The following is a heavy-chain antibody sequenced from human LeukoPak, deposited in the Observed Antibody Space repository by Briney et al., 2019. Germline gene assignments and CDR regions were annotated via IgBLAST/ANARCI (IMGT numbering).Heavy chain of an antibody. CDR1: GFXFSSYA. V-gene: IGHV3-30-3*01. J-gene: IGHJ4*02. Sequence: PGGSLRLSCAASGFXFSSYAXHWVXQAXXXXXXXXXVISYDGSNKYYADSVKGRFTISRDNSKNTLYLQMNSLRAEDTAVYYCARELRYFDWYTYYFDYWGQGTLVTVSS. D-gene: IGHD3-9*01. CDR2: ISYDGSNK. CDR3: ARELRYFDWYTYYFDY.